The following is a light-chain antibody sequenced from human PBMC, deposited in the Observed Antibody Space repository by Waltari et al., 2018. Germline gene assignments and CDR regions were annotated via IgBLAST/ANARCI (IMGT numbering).Light chain of an antibody. Sequence: DFQMTQSPSSLSASVGDRVTITCRASQYIRTYLNWYQQKPGKGPKLLIYAASTLQSGVPSRFSGSGSGTAFTFTISSLQLEDFATYYCQQSYDTPRTFGQGTKVEVK. CDR2: AAS. J-gene: IGKJ1*01. V-gene: IGKV1-39*01. CDR3: QQSYDTPRT. CDR1: QYIRTY.